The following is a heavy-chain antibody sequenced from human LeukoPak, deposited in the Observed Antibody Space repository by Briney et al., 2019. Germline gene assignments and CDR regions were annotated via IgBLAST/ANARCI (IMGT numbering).Heavy chain of an antibody. CDR1: GFTFSDYY. Sequence: GGSLRLSCAASGFTFSDYYMSWIRQAPGKGLEWVSYISSSGSTIYYADSVKGRFTISRDNAKNSLYLQMNSLRAEDTAVYYCARAVSLSGRSIGYCSSTSCYGEYYFDYWGQGTLVTVSS. CDR3: ARAVSLSGRSIGYCSSTSCYGEYYFDY. CDR2: ISSSGSTI. D-gene: IGHD2-2*01. V-gene: IGHV3-11*01. J-gene: IGHJ4*02.